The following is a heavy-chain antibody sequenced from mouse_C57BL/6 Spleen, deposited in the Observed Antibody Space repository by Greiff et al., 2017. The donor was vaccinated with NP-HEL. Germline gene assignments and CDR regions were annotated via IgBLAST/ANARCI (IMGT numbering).Heavy chain of an antibody. CDR3: ARGGDYYGGDAMDY. J-gene: IGHJ4*01. D-gene: IGHD1-1*01. CDR1: GFTFSDYG. Sequence: EVMLVESGGGLVKPGGSLKLSCAASGFTFSDYGMHWVRQAPEKGLEWVAYISSGSSTIYYADTVKGRFTISRDNAKNTLFLQMTSLRSEDTAMYYCARGGDYYGGDAMDYWGQGTSVTVSS. V-gene: IGHV5-17*01. CDR2: ISSGSSTI.